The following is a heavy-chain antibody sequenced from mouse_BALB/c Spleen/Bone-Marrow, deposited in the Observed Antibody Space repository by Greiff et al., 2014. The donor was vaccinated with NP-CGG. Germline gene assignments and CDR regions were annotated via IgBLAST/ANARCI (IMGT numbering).Heavy chain of an antibody. CDR3: AITTLYAMDY. J-gene: IGHJ4*01. Sequence: DVQLQESGPGLVKPGASVKISCKASGYTFTDYNMHWVKQSHGKSLEWIGYIYPYNGGTGYNQKFKSKATLTVDNSSSTAYMELRSLTSEDSAVYYCAITTLYAMDYWGQGTSVTVSS. CDR2: IYPYNGGT. CDR1: GYTFTDYN. D-gene: IGHD2-12*01. V-gene: IGHV1S29*02.